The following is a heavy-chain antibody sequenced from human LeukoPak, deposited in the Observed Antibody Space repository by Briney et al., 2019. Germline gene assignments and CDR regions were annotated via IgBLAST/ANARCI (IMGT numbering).Heavy chain of an antibody. CDR2: IIPIFGTA. D-gene: IGHD5-12*01. J-gene: IGHJ4*02. Sequence: SVKVSCKASGGTFSSYAMSWVRQAPGQGLEWMGRIIPIFGTANHAQKFQGRVTITADTSTSTAYMELSSLRSEDTAVYYCQTYRGRAKGYWGQGTLVTVSS. CDR3: QTYRGRAKGY. CDR1: GGTFSSYA. V-gene: IGHV1-69*06.